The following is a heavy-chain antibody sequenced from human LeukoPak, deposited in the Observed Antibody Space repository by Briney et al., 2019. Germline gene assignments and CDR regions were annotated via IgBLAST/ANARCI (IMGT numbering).Heavy chain of an antibody. Sequence: SETLSLTCNVSGGSINYYYWSWIRQSPGKGLEWMGYAYYSGSTNYKPSLKSRVTISVDMAKNQFSLKLSSVTAADTAVYYCARALTRAELVPAAPVGFDYWGQGTLVTVSS. V-gene: IGHV4-59*01. D-gene: IGHD2-2*01. J-gene: IGHJ4*02. CDR2: AYYSGST. CDR1: GGSINYYY. CDR3: ARALTRAELVPAAPVGFDY.